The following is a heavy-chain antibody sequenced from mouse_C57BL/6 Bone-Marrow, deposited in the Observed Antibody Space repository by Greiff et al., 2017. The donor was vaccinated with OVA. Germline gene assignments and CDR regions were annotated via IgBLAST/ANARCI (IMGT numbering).Heavy chain of an antibody. V-gene: IGHV1-54*01. CDR1: GYAFTNYL. D-gene: IGHD2-2*01. CDR2: INPGSGGT. CDR3: ARFLWLREHFDV. Sequence: VQLQQSGAELVRPGTSVKVSCKASGYAFTNYLIEWVKQRPGQGLEWIGVINPGSGGTNYNEKFKGKATLTADESSSTAYMQLSSLTSEDSAVYFCARFLWLREHFDVWGTGTTVTVSS. J-gene: IGHJ1*03.